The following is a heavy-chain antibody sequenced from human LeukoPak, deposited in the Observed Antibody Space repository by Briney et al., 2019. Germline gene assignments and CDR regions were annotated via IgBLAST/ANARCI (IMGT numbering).Heavy chain of an antibody. CDR2: IYYSGST. CDR3: ASSDADDAFDI. D-gene: IGHD5-24*01. J-gene: IGHJ3*02. Sequence: SSETLSLTCTVSGVSVSNYYWAWVRQPAGKGLEWIGYIYYSGSTNYNPSLKSRVTISVDTSKNQFSLKLSSVTAADTAVYYCASSDADDAFDIWGQGTMVTVSS. V-gene: IGHV4-59*08. CDR1: GVSVSNYY.